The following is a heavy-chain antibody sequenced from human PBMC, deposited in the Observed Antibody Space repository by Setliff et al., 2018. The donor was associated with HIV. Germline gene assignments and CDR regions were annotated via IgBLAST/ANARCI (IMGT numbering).Heavy chain of an antibody. Sequence: ASVKVSCKTSGYSFTSFGISWVRQAPGQGLEWMGWISTHNVKTNYAQSFQGRVTMITDTSTSTVYMDLENLRSDDTAVYYCARGLDIVLMVYAIPDAFDIWGQGTMVTVSS. D-gene: IGHD2-8*01. J-gene: IGHJ3*02. CDR1: GYSFTSFG. CDR2: ISTHNVKT. CDR3: ARGLDIVLMVYAIPDAFDI. V-gene: IGHV1-18*01.